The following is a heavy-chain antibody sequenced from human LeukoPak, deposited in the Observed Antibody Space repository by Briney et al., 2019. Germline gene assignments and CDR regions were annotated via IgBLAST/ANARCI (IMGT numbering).Heavy chain of an antibody. CDR1: GFTVSSNY. V-gene: IGHV3-53*01. CDR3: ARVPDKGYYYYGMDV. D-gene: IGHD1-14*01. CDR2: IYSGGST. J-gene: IGHJ6*02. Sequence: GGSLRLSCAASGFTVSSNYMSWVRQAPGKGLEWVSVIYSGGSTYYADSVKGRLTISRDNSKNTLYLQMNSLRAEDTAVYYCARVPDKGYYYYGMDVWGQGTTVTVSS.